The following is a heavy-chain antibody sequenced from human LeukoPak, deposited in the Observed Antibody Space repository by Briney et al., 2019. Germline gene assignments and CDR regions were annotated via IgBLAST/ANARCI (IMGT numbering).Heavy chain of an antibody. Sequence: ASVKVSCKASGGTFSSYAISWVRQAPGQGLEWMGWMNPNSGNTGYAQKFQSRVTMTRNTSISTAYMELSSLRSEDTAVYYCARGFDVGLSPWGQGTLVTVSS. CDR3: ARGFDVGLSP. CDR2: MNPNSGNT. CDR1: GGTFSSYA. V-gene: IGHV1-8*02. J-gene: IGHJ4*02. D-gene: IGHD3-16*01.